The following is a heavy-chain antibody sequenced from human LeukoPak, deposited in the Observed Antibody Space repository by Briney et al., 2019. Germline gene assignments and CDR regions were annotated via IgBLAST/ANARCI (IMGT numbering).Heavy chain of an antibody. Sequence: PSHTLSLTCTVSAASISSSSYYSGWIRHPPGKGLELIGSIYYSGSTYYNPSLKSRVTISVATSKNQFSLKLSSVTAADTDVYYCARHIIAVAANFDYWGQGTLVTVSS. CDR1: AASISSSSYY. D-gene: IGHD6-19*01. CDR2: IYYSGST. CDR3: ARHIIAVAANFDY. J-gene: IGHJ4*02. V-gene: IGHV4-39*01.